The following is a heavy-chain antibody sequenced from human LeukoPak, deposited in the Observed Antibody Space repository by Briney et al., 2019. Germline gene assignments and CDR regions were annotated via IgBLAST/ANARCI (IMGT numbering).Heavy chain of an antibody. CDR2: TYYSGST. Sequence: SETLSLTCTVSGGSISSYYWSWIRQPPGKGLEWIGYTYYSGSTNYNPSLKSRVTISVDTSKNQFSLKLSSVTAADTAVYYCARLERWSYYFDYWGQGTLVTVSS. D-gene: IGHD5-24*01. V-gene: IGHV4-59*08. CDR3: ARLERWSYYFDY. CDR1: GGSISSYY. J-gene: IGHJ4*02.